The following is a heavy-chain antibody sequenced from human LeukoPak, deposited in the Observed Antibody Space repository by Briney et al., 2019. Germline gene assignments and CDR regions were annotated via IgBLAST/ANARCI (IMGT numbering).Heavy chain of an antibody. Sequence: PGGSLRLSCAASGFTFSSYGMYWVRQAPGKGLEWVAFIRYDGSNKYYADSVKGRFTISRDNSKNTLYLQMNSLRAEDTAVYYCAKEQTQWLGLFDYWGQGTLVTVSS. CDR3: AKEQTQWLGLFDY. D-gene: IGHD6-19*01. J-gene: IGHJ4*02. CDR1: GFTFSSYG. CDR2: IRYDGSNK. V-gene: IGHV3-30*02.